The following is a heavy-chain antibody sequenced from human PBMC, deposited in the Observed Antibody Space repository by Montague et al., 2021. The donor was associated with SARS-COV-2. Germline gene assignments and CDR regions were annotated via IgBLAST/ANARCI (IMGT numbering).Heavy chain of an antibody. CDR3: ARDFARVGAIDGCDY. V-gene: IGHV3-48*03. J-gene: IGHJ4*02. Sequence: SLRLSCAASGFSVSSYEMNWVRQAPGKGLEWVSYISSSGSTIYYADSVKGRFTISRDNAKNSLYLQMNSLSAEDTAVYYCARDFARVGAIDGCDYWGQGTLVTVSS. D-gene: IGHD1-26*01. CDR2: ISSSGSTI. CDR1: GFSVSSYE.